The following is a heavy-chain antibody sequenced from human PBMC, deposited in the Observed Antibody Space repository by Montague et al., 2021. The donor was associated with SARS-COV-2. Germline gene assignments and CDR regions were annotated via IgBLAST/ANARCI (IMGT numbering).Heavy chain of an antibody. CDR3: ARKASRGMTIFGVVTASCYFDY. CDR2: IYYSGST. CDR1: GGSISSSSYD. V-gene: IGHV4-39*01. D-gene: IGHD3-3*01. Sequence: SETLSLTCTVSGGSISSSSYDWGWIRQPPGKGLEWIGSIYYSGSTYYNPSLKSRVTISVDTSKNQFSLKLSSVTAADTAVYYCARKASRGMTIFGVVTASCYFDYWGQGTPVTVSS. J-gene: IGHJ4*02.